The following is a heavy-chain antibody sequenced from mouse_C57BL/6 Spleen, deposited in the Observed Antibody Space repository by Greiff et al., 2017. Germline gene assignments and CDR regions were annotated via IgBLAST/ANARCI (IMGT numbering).Heavy chain of an antibody. CDR3: VRQDSNFAMDY. V-gene: IGHV10-1*01. D-gene: IGHD2-5*01. Sequence: EVQLVEPGGGLVQPKGSLKLSCAASGFSFNTYAMNWVRQAPGKGLEWVARISSKSNNYATYYADSVKDRFTISRYDSESMLYLQMNNLKTEDTAMYDWVRQDSNFAMDYWGQGTSVTVSS. CDR1: GFSFNTYA. J-gene: IGHJ4*01. CDR2: ISSKSNNYAT.